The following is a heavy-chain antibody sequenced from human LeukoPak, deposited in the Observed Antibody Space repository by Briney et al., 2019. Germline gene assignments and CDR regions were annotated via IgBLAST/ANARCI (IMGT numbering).Heavy chain of an antibody. J-gene: IGHJ4*02. CDR3: ARVGAPSEYYFDY. D-gene: IGHD1-26*01. CDR1: GFTFSSYG. Sequence: GRSLRLSCAASGFTFSSYGMHWVRHAPGKGLEWVAVIWYDGSNKYYADSVKGRFTISRDNSKNTLYLQMNSLRAEDTAVYYCARVGAPSEYYFDYWGQGTLVTVSS. V-gene: IGHV3-33*01. CDR2: IWYDGSNK.